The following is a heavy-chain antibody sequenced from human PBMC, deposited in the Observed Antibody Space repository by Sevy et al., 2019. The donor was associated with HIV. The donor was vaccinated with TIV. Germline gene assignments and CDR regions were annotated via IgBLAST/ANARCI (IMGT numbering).Heavy chain of an antibody. CDR1: GYTFTSYA. CDR2: INTNTGTP. CDR3: ARVGYSSGGYSRYYFDY. D-gene: IGHD6-19*01. J-gene: IGHJ4*02. V-gene: IGHV7-4-1*02. Sequence: ASVKVSCKASGYTFTSYAMNWVRQPPGQGLEWMGWINTNTGTPTYAQGFTGRFVFSLDTTVSTAYLQISSLKAEDTAVYYCARVGYSSGGYSRYYFDYWGQGTLVTVSS.